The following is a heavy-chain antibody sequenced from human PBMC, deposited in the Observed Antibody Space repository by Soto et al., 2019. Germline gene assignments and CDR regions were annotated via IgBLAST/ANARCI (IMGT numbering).Heavy chain of an antibody. V-gene: IGHV4-4*07. D-gene: IGHD4-17*01. CDR2: IYTSGST. CDR3: ARLKSSHGERTWGMDV. Sequence: PSEPLSLTCTVSGGSISSYYWSWIRQPAGTGLEWIGRIYTSGSTNYNPSLKSRVTMSVDTSKNQFSLKLSSVTAADTGVYYCARLKSSHGERTWGMDVWGQGTTVTVSS. CDR1: GGSISSYY. J-gene: IGHJ6*02.